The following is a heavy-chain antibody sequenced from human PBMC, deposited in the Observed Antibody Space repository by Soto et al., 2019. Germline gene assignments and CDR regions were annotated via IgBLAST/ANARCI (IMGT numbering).Heavy chain of an antibody. J-gene: IGHJ4*02. CDR2: ISGSGGTT. Sequence: PGGSLRLSCAASGFTFSSYALNWVRQAPGKGLEWLLGISGSGGTTYYVDSVKGRFTASRDNAENSLYLQMNSLRAEDTAVYYCARDHSRTYGSGYYPGSYWGQGTLVTVSS. V-gene: IGHV3-23*01. CDR3: ARDHSRTYGSGYYPGSY. CDR1: GFTFSSYA. D-gene: IGHD6-19*01.